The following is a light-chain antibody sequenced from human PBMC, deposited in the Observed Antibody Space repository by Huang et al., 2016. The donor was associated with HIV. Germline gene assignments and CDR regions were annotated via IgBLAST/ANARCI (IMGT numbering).Light chain of an antibody. V-gene: IGKV3-15*01. CDR2: GAS. CDR3: QQNNDWPLT. Sequence: EIVMTQSPATLSVSPGERATLSCRASQSVSRTLAWYQEKPGQPPRLLIYGASTRAAGIPDRFSGSGSGTEFTLTISSLQSEDFAVYYCQQNNDWPLTFGGGTKVEIK. CDR1: QSVSRT. J-gene: IGKJ4*01.